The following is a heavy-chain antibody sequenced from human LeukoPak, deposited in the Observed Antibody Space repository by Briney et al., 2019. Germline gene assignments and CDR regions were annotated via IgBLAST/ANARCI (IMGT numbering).Heavy chain of an antibody. CDR2: IRYDGSNK. J-gene: IGHJ6*02. CDR1: GFTFSSYG. D-gene: IGHD3-9*01. CDR3: ARTPFYDILTGYTTWGMDV. V-gene: IGHV3-30*02. Sequence: GGSLRLSCAASGFTFSSYGMHWVRQAPGKGLEWVAFIRYDGSNKYYADSVKGRFTISRDNSKNTLYLQMNSLRAEDTAVYYCARTPFYDILTGYTTWGMDVWGQGTTVTVSS.